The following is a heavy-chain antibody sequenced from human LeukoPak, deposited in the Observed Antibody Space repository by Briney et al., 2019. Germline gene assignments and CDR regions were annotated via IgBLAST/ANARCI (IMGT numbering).Heavy chain of an antibody. V-gene: IGHV3-23*01. CDR1: GFTFSSYA. J-gene: IGHJ6*02. CDR3: AKDLAVRSGSTYYYNYGMDV. D-gene: IGHD2-15*01. CDR2: ISGSGGST. Sequence: GGSLRLSCAASGFTFSSYAMSWVRQAPGKGLEWVSAISGSGGSTYYADSVKGRFTISRDNSKNTLYLQMNSLRAEDTAVYYCAKDLAVRSGSTYYYNYGMDVWGQGTTVTVSS.